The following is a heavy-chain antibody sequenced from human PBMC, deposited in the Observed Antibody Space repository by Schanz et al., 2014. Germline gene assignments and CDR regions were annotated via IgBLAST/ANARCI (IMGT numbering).Heavy chain of an antibody. CDR3: ARGRGFYDY. CDR2: IIPVLNIA. Sequence: QVHLVQSGAEVKKPGFSVKVSCKLSGGTFSSYTISWMRQAPGQGLEWMGKIIPVLNIATYAQRFQGRVSITADTSTNTAYMELSSLTSEDTAVHYCARGRGFYDYWGQGSLVTVSS. V-gene: IGHV1-69*02. CDR1: GGTFSSYT. D-gene: IGHD3-10*01. J-gene: IGHJ4*02.